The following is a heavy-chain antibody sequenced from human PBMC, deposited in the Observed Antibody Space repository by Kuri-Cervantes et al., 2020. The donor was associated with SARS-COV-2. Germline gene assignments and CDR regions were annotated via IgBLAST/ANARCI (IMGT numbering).Heavy chain of an antibody. J-gene: IGHJ4*02. V-gene: IGHV1-69*13. Sequence: SVKVSCKASGGTFSSYAISWVRQAPGQGLEWMGGIIPIFGTANYAQKFQGRVTITADESTSTAYMELSSLRSEDTAVYYCARENGVMGALDDYFQYWGQGTLVTVSS. CDR3: ARENGVMGALDDYFQY. CDR2: IIPIFGTA. D-gene: IGHD1-26*01. CDR1: GGTFSSYA.